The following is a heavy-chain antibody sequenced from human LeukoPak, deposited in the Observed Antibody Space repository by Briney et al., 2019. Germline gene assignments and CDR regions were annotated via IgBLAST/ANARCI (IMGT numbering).Heavy chain of an antibody. D-gene: IGHD3-22*01. CDR2: IYYSGST. Sequence: PSETLSLTCTVSGGSISSYYWSWIRQPPGKGLEWIGYIYYSGSTTYNPSLKSRVTISVDTSKNQFSLKLSSVTAADTAVYYCARETSSGSGYYFDYWGQGTLVTVSS. V-gene: IGHV4-59*01. CDR3: ARETSSGSGYYFDY. CDR1: GGSISSYY. J-gene: IGHJ4*02.